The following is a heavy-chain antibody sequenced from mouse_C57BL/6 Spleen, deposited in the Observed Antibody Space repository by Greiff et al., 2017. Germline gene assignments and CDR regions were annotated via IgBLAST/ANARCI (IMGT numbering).Heavy chain of an antibody. CDR1: GYTFTSYW. Sequence: QVQLQQPGAELVKPGASVKLSCKASGYTFTSYWMHWVKQRPGRGLEWIGRIDPNSGGTTYNEKFKSKATLTVDKPSSAAYMQLSSLTSEDSAVDDCARSRGVGFYYFDYWGQGTTRTGSS. V-gene: IGHV1-72*01. CDR3: ARSRGVGFYYFDY. D-gene: IGHD1-1*02. J-gene: IGHJ2*01. CDR2: IDPNSGGT.